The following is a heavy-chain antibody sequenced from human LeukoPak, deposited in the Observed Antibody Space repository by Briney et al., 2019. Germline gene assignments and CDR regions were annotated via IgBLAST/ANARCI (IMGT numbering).Heavy chain of an antibody. D-gene: IGHD3-3*01. CDR2: ISGDGGST. Sequence: GGSLRLSCAASGFTFDDYTMHWVRQAPGKGLEWVSLISGDGGSTYYADSVKGRFTISRDNSKNSLYLQMNSLRTEDTALYYCAKPLNGDDFWSGYYPYYYYGMDVWGQGTTVTVSS. V-gene: IGHV3-43*01. J-gene: IGHJ6*02. CDR1: GFTFDDYT. CDR3: AKPLNGDDFWSGYYPYYYYGMDV.